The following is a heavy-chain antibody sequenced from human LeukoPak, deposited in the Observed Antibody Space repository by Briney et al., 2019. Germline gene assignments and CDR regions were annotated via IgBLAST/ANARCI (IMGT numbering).Heavy chain of an antibody. Sequence: PSETLSLTCAVYGESFSGYYWSWIRQPPGKGLEWIGEISHSGSTGYKLSLKSRVTISLDMSKNQFSLKLSSVTAADTAMYYCARRGSYCSGARCHHPAFDIWGQGTTVTVSS. D-gene: IGHD2-15*01. CDR1: GESFSGYY. CDR2: ISHSGST. V-gene: IGHV4-34*01. J-gene: IGHJ3*02. CDR3: ARRGSYCSGARCHHPAFDI.